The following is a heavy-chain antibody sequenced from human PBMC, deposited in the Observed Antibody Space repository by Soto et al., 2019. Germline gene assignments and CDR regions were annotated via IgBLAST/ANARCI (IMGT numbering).Heavy chain of an antibody. CDR2: ISRSSTGI. CDR3: ARAVTWGLDV. D-gene: IGHD3-10*01. Sequence: EVQLVESGGGLVQPGGSLRLSCAASGFTFSLHSTSWVRQAPWKGLEWVSYISRSSTGIPYADSVKWRFTISGDDATNSMHLQMNSLRDGDTAVYYCARAVTWGLDVWGQGTTVSISS. V-gene: IGHV3-48*02. CDR1: GFTFSLHS. J-gene: IGHJ6*02.